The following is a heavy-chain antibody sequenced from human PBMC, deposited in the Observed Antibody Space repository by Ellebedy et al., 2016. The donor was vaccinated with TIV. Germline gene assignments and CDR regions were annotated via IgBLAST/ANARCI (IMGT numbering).Heavy chain of an antibody. CDR3: ARAPADSSSWPNWFDP. CDR1: GGTFSSYA. J-gene: IGHJ5*02. Sequence: ASVKVSCKASGGTFSSYAISWVRQAPGQGLEWMGGIIPIFGTANYAQKFQGRVTITADESTSTAYMELSSLRSEDTAVYYCARAPADSSSWPNWFDPWGQGTLVTVSS. D-gene: IGHD6-13*01. CDR2: IIPIFGTA. V-gene: IGHV1-69*13.